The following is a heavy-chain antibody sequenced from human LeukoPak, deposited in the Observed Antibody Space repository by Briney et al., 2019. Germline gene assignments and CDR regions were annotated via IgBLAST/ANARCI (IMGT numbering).Heavy chain of an antibody. Sequence: AGGSLRLSCAASGFTFDDYGMSWVRHAPGKGLEWVSTISGSGGAAYYADSVKGRFTISRDNSKNTLYLQMNSLRAEDTAVYYCAKDWDDTLTGYYFDYWGQGTLVTVSS. J-gene: IGHJ4*02. CDR3: AKDWDDTLTGYYFDY. V-gene: IGHV3-23*01. D-gene: IGHD3-9*01. CDR2: ISGSGGAA. CDR1: GFTFDDYG.